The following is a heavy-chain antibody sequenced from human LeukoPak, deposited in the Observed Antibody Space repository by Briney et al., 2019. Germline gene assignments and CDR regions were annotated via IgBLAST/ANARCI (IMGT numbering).Heavy chain of an antibody. CDR2: IKQDGSEK. J-gene: IGHJ4*02. V-gene: IGHV3-7*01. CDR3: ARGVEGDTHFDY. D-gene: IGHD3-10*01. CDR1: GFTFSSYW. Sequence: GGSLRLFCAASGFTFSSYWMSWVRQAPGKGLEGVANIKQDGSEKYYVDSVKGRFTISRDNAKNSLYLQMNSLRAEDTAVYCCARGVEGDTHFDYWGQGTLVTVAS.